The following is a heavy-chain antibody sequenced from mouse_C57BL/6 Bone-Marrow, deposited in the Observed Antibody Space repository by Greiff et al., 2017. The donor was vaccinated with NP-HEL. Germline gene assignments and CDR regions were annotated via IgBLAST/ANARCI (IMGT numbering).Heavy chain of an antibody. CDR1: GFNIKDDY. CDR2: IDPENGDT. Sequence: EVQLVESGAELVRPGASVKLSCTASGFNIKDDYMHWVKQRPEQGLEWIGWIDPENGDTEYASKFQGKATITADTSSNTAYLQLSSLTSEDTAVYYCTCITTDPYWYFDVWGTGTTVTVSS. V-gene: IGHV14-4*01. J-gene: IGHJ1*03. CDR3: TCITTDPYWYFDV. D-gene: IGHD1-1*01.